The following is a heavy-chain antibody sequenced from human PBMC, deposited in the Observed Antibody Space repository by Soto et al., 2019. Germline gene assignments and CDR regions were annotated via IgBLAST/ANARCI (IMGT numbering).Heavy chain of an antibody. Sequence: PGGSLRLSCAASGFTFSSYGMHWVRQAPGKGLEWVSYIGLGSSTKYYADSVEGRFTISRDNAKNSLYLQMNSLRAEDTAVYYCARDQLYYNDISGRPLNAFDVWGQGTMVTV. CDR3: ARDQLYYNDISGRPLNAFDV. J-gene: IGHJ3*01. CDR1: GFTFSSYG. CDR2: IGLGSSTK. D-gene: IGHD3-22*01. V-gene: IGHV3-48*01.